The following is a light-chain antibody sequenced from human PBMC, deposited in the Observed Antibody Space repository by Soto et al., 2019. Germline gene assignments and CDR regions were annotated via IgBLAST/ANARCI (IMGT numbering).Light chain of an antibody. CDR2: VAS. Sequence: EIVMTQSPATLSVSPGERATLSCRASRKITRNLAWYQQKPGQAPRLLISVASTRATGIPARFSGSGSGTEFTLTISSLQSEDFAVYYCQQYYDYPPLIFGGGTKVEIK. V-gene: IGKV3-15*01. CDR3: QQYYDYPPLI. CDR1: RKITRN. J-gene: IGKJ4*01.